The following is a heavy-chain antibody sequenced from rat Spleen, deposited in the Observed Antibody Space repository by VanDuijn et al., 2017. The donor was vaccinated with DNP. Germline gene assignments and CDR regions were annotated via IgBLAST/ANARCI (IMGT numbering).Heavy chain of an antibody. CDR3: ARRGNSGYFDY. D-gene: IGHD4-3*01. Sequence: QMQLKESGPGLVQPSQTLSLTCTVSGFLLTTYHVHWVRQTPGKGLEWMGVMWSNGGTDYNSAIKSRLSISRDTSKSQVFLKMNSLQTEDTAMYFCARRGNSGYFDYWGQGVMVTVSS. CDR1: GFLLTTYH. J-gene: IGHJ2*01. V-gene: IGHV2-32*01. CDR2: MWSNGGT.